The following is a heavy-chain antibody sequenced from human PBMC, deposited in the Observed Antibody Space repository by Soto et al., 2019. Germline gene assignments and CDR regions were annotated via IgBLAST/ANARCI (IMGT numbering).Heavy chain of an antibody. D-gene: IGHD7-27*01. V-gene: IGHV3-21*01. CDR3: ARANELGDYYYYGMDV. J-gene: IGHJ6*02. Sequence: GGSLRLSCAASGFTFSSYSMNWVRQAPGKGLEWVSSISSSSSYIYYADSVKGRFTISRDNAKNSLYLQMNSLRAEDTAVYYCARANELGDYYYYGMDVWGQGTTVTVSS. CDR2: ISSSSSYI. CDR1: GFTFSSYS.